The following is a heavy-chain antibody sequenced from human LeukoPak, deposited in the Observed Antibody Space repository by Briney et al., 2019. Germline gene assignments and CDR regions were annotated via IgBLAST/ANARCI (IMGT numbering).Heavy chain of an antibody. V-gene: IGHV3-21*01. CDR3: ARGIVGATSPGY. J-gene: IGHJ4*02. CDR2: ISSSSSYI. Sequence: GGSLRLSCAASGFTFSSYSMNWVRQAPGKGLEWVSSISSSSSYIYYADSVKGRFTISRDNAKNSLYLQMNSLRAEDTAVYYCARGIVGATSPGYWGQGTLVTVSS. CDR1: GFTFSSYS. D-gene: IGHD1-26*01.